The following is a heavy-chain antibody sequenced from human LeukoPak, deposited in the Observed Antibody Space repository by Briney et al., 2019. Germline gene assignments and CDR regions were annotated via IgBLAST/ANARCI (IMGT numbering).Heavy chain of an antibody. CDR3: ARVSGSIVYFDY. CDR1: GGSISSSSYY. V-gene: IGHV4-39*01. J-gene: IGHJ4*02. D-gene: IGHD1-26*01. CDR2: IYYSGST. Sequence: SETLSLTCTVSGGSISSSSYYWGWIRQPPGKGLEWIGSIYYSGSTYYNPSLKSRVTISVATSKNQFSLRLSSVTAADTAVYYCARVSGSIVYFDYWGQGTLVTVSS.